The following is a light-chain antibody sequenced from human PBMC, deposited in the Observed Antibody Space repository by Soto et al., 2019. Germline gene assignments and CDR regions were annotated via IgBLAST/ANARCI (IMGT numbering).Light chain of an antibody. CDR2: WAS. Sequence: DLLLTHSPDSLAVSLGERATINCKSSQSVLYSSNNKNYLAWYQQKPGQPPKLLIYWASTRESGVPDRFSGSGSGTDFTLTISSLQAEDVAVYYCQQYYSTPQTFGQGTKVDIK. V-gene: IGKV4-1*01. CDR1: QSVLYSSNNKNY. CDR3: QQYYSTPQT. J-gene: IGKJ1*01.